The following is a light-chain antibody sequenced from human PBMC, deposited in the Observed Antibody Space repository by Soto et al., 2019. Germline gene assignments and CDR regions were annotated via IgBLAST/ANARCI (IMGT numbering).Light chain of an antibody. CDR3: CSYAGSYTFFV. V-gene: IGLV2-11*01. Sequence: QSVLTQPASVSGSPGQSITISCTGTSSDVGGYNYVSWYQQHPGKAPKLMIYEVTKRPSGVPDRFSGSKSGNTASLTISGLQAEDEADYHCCSYAGSYTFFVFGTGTKLTVL. J-gene: IGLJ1*01. CDR2: EVT. CDR1: SSDVGGYNY.